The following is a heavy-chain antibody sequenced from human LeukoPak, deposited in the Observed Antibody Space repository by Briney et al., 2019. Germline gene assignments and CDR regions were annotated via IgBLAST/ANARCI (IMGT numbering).Heavy chain of an antibody. CDR1: GFTFSDYN. Sequence: GGSLRLSCAASGFTFSDYNMRWIRQAPGKGLEWVSSISRSSSTKYYADSVKGRFTISRDNAKNSLFLQMNSLRAEDTAVYYCARVLRYCSGGNCYSGGLGYMDVWGKGTTVTISS. CDR3: ARVLRYCSGGNCYSGGLGYMDV. CDR2: ISRSSSTK. J-gene: IGHJ6*03. V-gene: IGHV3-11*01. D-gene: IGHD2-15*01.